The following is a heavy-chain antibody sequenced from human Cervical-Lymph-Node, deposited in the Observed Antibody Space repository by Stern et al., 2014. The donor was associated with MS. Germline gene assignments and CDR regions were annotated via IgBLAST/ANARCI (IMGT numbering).Heavy chain of an antibody. Sequence: QVQLVESGGGLVKPGGSLRLSCGASGLTFSGCYMRWIRPAPGKGLEWVSYISSSSSHPYYANSVKGRFTISRDNAQNSLYLQMDSLRAEDTAVYYCARVGGTRGLGEYYLDYWGQGTLVTVSS. CDR1: GLTFSGCY. CDR2: ISSSSSHP. J-gene: IGHJ4*02. D-gene: IGHD3-16*01. V-gene: IGHV3-11*06. CDR3: ARVGGTRGLGEYYLDY.